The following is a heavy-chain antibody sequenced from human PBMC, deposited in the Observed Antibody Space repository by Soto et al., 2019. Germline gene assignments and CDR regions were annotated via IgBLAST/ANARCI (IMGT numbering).Heavy chain of an antibody. CDR1: GGSFSTYA. CDR3: ARSLGLEYYYGMDV. J-gene: IGHJ6*02. CDR2: ILPIFGTP. D-gene: IGHD1-1*01. V-gene: IGHV1-69*12. Sequence: QVQLVQSGAEVREPGSSVMVSCKTSGGSFSTYALSWVRQAPGHGLEWMGGILPIFGTPTNAQKFQGRVTIKADESTSTAYMEVRSLTSEDTAVYYCARSLGLEYYYGMDVWGQGTTVIVSS.